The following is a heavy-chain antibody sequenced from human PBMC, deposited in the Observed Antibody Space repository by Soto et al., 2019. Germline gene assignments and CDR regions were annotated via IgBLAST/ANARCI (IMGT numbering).Heavy chain of an antibody. J-gene: IGHJ6*02. CDR1: GFTFTTSA. Sequence: EVQLMESGGDLVQPGVSMRLSCAASGFTFTTSAMSWVRQVPGNGLEWVALISGSGRSTDYADSVKGRFIISRDNSKNTVSLQMNSLRAGDSAVYYCARDPPREKLQPAFGMDVWGQGTTVTVAS. V-gene: IGHV3-23*01. D-gene: IGHD2-15*01. CDR2: ISGSGRST. CDR3: ARDPPREKLQPAFGMDV.